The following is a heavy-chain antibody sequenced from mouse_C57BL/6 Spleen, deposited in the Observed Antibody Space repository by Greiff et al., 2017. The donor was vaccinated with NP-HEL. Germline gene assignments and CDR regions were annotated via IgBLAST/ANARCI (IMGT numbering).Heavy chain of an antibody. J-gene: IGHJ2*01. D-gene: IGHD1-1*01. Sequence: QVQLKESGAELVKPGASVKLSCKASGYTFTSYWMHWVKQRPGQGLEWIGMIHPNSGSTNYNEKFKSKATLTVDKSSSTAYMQLSSLTSEESAVYYCVYYGSSYYFDYWGQGTTLTVSS. CDR1: GYTFTSYW. V-gene: IGHV1-64*01. CDR2: IHPNSGST. CDR3: VYYGSSYYFDY.